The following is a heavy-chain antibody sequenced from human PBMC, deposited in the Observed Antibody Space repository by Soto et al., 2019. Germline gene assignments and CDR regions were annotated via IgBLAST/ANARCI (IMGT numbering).Heavy chain of an antibody. CDR1: GFTFSSYS. V-gene: IGHV3-21*01. D-gene: IGHD1-20*01. CDR3: ERETGINWFDP. CDR2: ISSSSSYI. Sequence: EVQLVESGGGLVKPGGSLRLSCAASGFTFSSYSMNWVRQAPGKGLEWVSSISSSSSYIYYADSVKGRFTISRDNAKNSLYLQMNSLRGEDTAVYYCERETGINWFDPWGQGTLVTVSS. J-gene: IGHJ5*02.